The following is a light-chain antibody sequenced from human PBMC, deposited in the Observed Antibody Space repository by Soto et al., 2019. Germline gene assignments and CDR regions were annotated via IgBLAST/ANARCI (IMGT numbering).Light chain of an antibody. CDR3: CSYTTGSTLV. Sequence: QSALTQPASVSGSPGQSITISCTGTSSDVGTYNHVSWYQQHPGKAPQLIIYEVSNRPSGLSNRFSASKSGNTASLTISGLQAEDEADYDCCSYTTGSTLVFGTGTKLTVL. CDR2: EVS. V-gene: IGLV2-14*01. J-gene: IGLJ1*01. CDR1: SSDVGTYNH.